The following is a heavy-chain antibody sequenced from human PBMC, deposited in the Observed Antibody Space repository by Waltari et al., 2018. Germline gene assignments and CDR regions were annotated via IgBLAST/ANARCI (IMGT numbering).Heavy chain of an antibody. V-gene: IGHV4-39*01. J-gene: IGHJ6*03. D-gene: IGHD4-17*01. Sequence: QLQLQASGPGLVKPSETLSLTFTVSGGSISSRSYSWGWIRSPPGKGLEWIGSIYYSGSTYYNPSLKSRVTISVDTSKNQFSLKLSSVTAADTAVYYCARQSGYGDLYYYYYMDVWGKGTTVTVSS. CDR1: GGSISSRSYS. CDR2: IYYSGST. CDR3: ARQSGYGDLYYYYYMDV.